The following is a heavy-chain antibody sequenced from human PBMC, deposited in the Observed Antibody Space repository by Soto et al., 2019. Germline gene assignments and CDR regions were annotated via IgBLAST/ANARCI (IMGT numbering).Heavy chain of an antibody. CDR1: GGTFSTYT. CDR2: IIPIIGII. CDR3: AGAPHSHDSDSHASSYP. Sequence: QVQLVQSGAEVKKPGSSVKVSCKASGGTFSTYTITWVRQAPGQGLEWMGRIIPIIGIINYAQKFQGRVTITADKFTGIAYMKLTGLRSDDTAVYYCAGAPHSHDSDSHASSYPWGQGTLVTVSS. V-gene: IGHV1-69*02. D-gene: IGHD3-16*01. J-gene: IGHJ4*02.